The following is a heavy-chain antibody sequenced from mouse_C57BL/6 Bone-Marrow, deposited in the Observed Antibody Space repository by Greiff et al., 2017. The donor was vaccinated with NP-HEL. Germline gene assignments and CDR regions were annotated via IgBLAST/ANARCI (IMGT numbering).Heavy chain of an antibody. CDR2: IDPSDSET. Sequence: QVQLQQPGAELVRPGSSVKLSCKASGYTFTSYWMHWVKQRPIQGLEWIGNIDPSDSETHYNQKFKDKATLTVDKSSSTAYMQLSSLTSEDSAVYYCARGGYGLPAWFAYWGQGTLVTVSA. CDR1: GYTFTSYW. V-gene: IGHV1-52*01. CDR3: ARGGYGLPAWFAY. D-gene: IGHD2-4*01. J-gene: IGHJ3*01.